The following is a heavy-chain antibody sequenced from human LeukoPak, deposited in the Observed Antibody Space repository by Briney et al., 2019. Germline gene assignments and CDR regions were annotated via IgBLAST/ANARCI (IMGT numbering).Heavy chain of an antibody. CDR2: ISSSGSTI. Sequence: GGSLRLSCAASGFTFSSYEMNWVRQAPGKGLEWVSYISSSGSTIYYADSVKGRFTISRDNAKNSLYLQMNSLRAEDTAVYYCARGVGDFWSAYYGLDYWGQGTLVTVSS. CDR3: ARGVGDFWSAYYGLDY. J-gene: IGHJ4*02. D-gene: IGHD3-3*01. V-gene: IGHV3-48*03. CDR1: GFTFSSYE.